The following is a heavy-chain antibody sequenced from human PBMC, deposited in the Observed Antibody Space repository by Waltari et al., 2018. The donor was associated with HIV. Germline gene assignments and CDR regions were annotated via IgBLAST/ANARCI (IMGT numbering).Heavy chain of an antibody. J-gene: IGHJ6*02. CDR1: GASFSGYY. D-gene: IGHD6-19*01. CDR2: IDQSGST. CDR3: ARMRAVAVVGDWGWDHYYYGLDV. Sequence: QVQLQQWGAGLLKPSETLSLTCAVYGASFSGYYWTWIRQSPGKGLEWIGEIDQSGSTNYNPSLKSRVTMSVDTSKKQFSLRLTAATAADTAVYFCARMRAVAVVGDWGWDHYYYGLDVWGQGTTVTVS. V-gene: IGHV4-34*01.